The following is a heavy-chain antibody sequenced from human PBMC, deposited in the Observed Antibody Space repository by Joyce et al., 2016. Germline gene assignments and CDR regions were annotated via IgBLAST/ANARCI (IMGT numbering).Heavy chain of an antibody. J-gene: IGHJ5*02. CDR2: IYPGDSAT. Sequence: EVQLVQSGAEVKKPGESLKISCKDSGYSFTSSWIAWVRQMPGKGREWMWFIYPGDSATRYSPSFQGQVTISADKSISTAYLQWSSLKASDTAIYYCARHMDDYSTYGWFDPWGQGTLVTVSS. CDR3: ARHMDDYSTYGWFDP. V-gene: IGHV5-51*01. CDR1: GYSFTSSW. D-gene: IGHD4-11*01.